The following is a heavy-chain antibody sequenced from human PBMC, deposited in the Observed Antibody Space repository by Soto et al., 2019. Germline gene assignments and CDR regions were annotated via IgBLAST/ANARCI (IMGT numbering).Heavy chain of an antibody. D-gene: IGHD5-12*01. J-gene: IGHJ4*02. CDR3: AKDHDEDFGYDLDYFAY. CDR1: GFTFDDYA. CDR2: ISWSSVSI. V-gene: IGHV3-9*01. Sequence: GGSLRLSCAASGFTFDDYAMHWVRQAPGKGLEWVSGISWSSVSIGYADSVKGRFTISRDNAKNSLYLQMNSLRAEDTAFYYCAKDHDEDFGYDLDYFAYWGQGTLVTVSS.